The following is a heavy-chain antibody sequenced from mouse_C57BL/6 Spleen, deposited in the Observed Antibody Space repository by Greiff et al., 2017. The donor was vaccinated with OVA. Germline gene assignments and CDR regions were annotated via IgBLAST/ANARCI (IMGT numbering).Heavy chain of an antibody. CDR2: IYPGNSDT. D-gene: IGHD2-4*01. J-gene: IGHJ4*01. CDR1: GYTFTSYW. CDR3: TRYYYDPYYAMDY. V-gene: IGHV1-5*01. Sequence: VQLQQSGTVLARPGASVKMSCKTSGYTFTSYWMHWVKQRPGQGLEWIGAIYPGNSDTSYNQKFKGKAKLTAVTSASTAYMELSSLTNEDSAVYYCTRYYYDPYYAMDYWGQGTSVTVSS.